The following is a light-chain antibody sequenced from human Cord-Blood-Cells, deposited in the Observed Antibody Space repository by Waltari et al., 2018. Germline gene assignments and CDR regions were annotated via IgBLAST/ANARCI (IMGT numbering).Light chain of an antibody. CDR3: CSYAGSYTVV. CDR1: SSDVGGYNY. V-gene: IGLV2-11*01. J-gene: IGLJ2*01. Sequence: QSALPQPRSVSGSPGQSVTISCTGTSSDVGGYNYVSWYQQHPGKAPKLRIYHVSKRPSGVPDRFSGSKSGNTASLTISGLQAEDEADYFCCSYAGSYTVVFGGGTKLTVL. CDR2: HVS.